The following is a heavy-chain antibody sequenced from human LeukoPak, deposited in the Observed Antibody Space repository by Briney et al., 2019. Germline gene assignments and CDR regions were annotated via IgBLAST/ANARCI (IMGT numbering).Heavy chain of an antibody. J-gene: IGHJ3*02. D-gene: IGHD3-10*01. Sequence: SVKVSTNASGYTSTGYYMHCGLQPPRQRLQGMRWINPNSGGTNYTQNLQGRVTMSMDTSNNTSYMKLSTLRAADTAVYYFALSARGSGYYGSGSYSRAFDIWGQGTLVTVSS. CDR3: ALSARGSGYYGSGSYSRAFDI. CDR1: GYTSTGYY. V-gene: IGHV1-2*02. CDR2: INPNSGGT.